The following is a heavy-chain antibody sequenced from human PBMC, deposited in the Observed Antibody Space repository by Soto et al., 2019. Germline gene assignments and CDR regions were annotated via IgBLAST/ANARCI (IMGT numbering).Heavy chain of an antibody. CDR1: GFSFSSYG. Sequence: VQLVESGGGVVYPGRSLRLSCTASGFSFSSYGVHWVRQAPGKGLEWVAVISYHGVNKYYADSVNGRFTISRDNSKNMVFLQMNSLTVEDTAVYYCGKYSDYGDHRDWFDPWGQGTLVTVSS. D-gene: IGHD4-17*01. CDR2: ISYHGVNK. V-gene: IGHV3-30*18. CDR3: GKYSDYGDHRDWFDP. J-gene: IGHJ5*02.